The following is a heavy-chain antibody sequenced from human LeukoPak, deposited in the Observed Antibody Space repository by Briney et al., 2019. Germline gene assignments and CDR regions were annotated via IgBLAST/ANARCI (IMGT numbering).Heavy chain of an antibody. CDR2: VNTVSSYI. CDR3: ARLRRNSDRSDFFYYYDH. CDR1: GFTFSDYS. V-gene: IGHV3-21*01. Sequence: GGSLRLSCAASGFTFSDYSMNWVRQAPGKGLEWVASVNTVSSYIYYADSMRGRFTISRDNAKNSLFLQMNSLRAEDTAVHYCARLRRNSDRSDFFYYYDHWGQGTLVTVSS. D-gene: IGHD3-22*01. J-gene: IGHJ4*02.